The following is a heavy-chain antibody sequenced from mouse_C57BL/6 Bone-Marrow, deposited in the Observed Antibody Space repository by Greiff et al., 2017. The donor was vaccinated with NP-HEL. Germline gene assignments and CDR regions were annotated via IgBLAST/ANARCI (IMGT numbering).Heavy chain of an antibody. CDR1: GFNIKDYY. Sequence: EVQLQQSGAELVKPGASVKLSCTASGFNIKDYYMHWVKQRTEQGLEWIGRIDPEDGETKYAPKFQGKATITEDTSSNTAYQQLSSLTSEDTAVYYCASLLLRFAWFAYWGQGTLVTVSA. CDR3: ASLLLRFAWFAY. J-gene: IGHJ3*01. V-gene: IGHV14-2*01. CDR2: IDPEDGET. D-gene: IGHD1-1*01.